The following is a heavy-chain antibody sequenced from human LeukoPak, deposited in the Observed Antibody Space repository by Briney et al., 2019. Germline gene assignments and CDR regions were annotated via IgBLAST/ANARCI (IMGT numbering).Heavy chain of an antibody. CDR3: AKDRGYYDSRMNFDY. CDR2: IRYDGSNK. J-gene: IGHJ4*02. D-gene: IGHD3-22*01. V-gene: IGHV3-30*02. Sequence: PGGSLRLSCAASGFTFSSYGMHWVRQAPGKGLEWVAFIRYDGSNKYYADSVKGRFTISRDNSKNTLYLQMNSLRAEDTAVYYCAKDRGYYDSRMNFDYWGQGTLVTVSS. CDR1: GFTFSSYG.